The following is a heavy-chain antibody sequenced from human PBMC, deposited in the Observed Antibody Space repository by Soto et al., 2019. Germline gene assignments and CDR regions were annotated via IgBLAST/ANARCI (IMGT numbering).Heavy chain of an antibody. J-gene: IGHJ4*02. D-gene: IGHD3-10*01. Sequence: EVRLVESGGGLVQPGGSLRLSCAASGFTFSDYGMNWVRQAPGKGLEWISHITSGSTSIYYAASVKGRFTVSRDNARNSLYLQMNSLTDEDTAVYYCAKNSFGPKDYWGQGTLVTVS. CDR1: GFTFSDYG. CDR3: AKNSFGPKDY. V-gene: IGHV3-48*02. CDR2: ITSGSTSI.